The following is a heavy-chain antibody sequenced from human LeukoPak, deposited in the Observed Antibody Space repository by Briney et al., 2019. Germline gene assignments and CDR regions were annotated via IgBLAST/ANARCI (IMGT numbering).Heavy chain of an antibody. CDR2: IRYDGGNQ. CDR3: AKDLRSRIAAAGAPDY. CDR1: GFTFSSYG. Sequence: GGSLRLSCAASGFTFSSYGMHWVRQTPGKGLECVAFIRYDGGNQYYTDSVKGRFTISRDNSKNTIYLQMDSLRAEDTAVYYCAKDLRSRIAAAGAPDYWGQGTLVTVSS. J-gene: IGHJ4*02. D-gene: IGHD6-13*01. V-gene: IGHV3-30*02.